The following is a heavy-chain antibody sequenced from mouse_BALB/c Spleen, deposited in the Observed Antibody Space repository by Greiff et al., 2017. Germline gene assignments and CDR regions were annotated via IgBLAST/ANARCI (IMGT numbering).Heavy chain of an antibody. D-gene: IGHD2-10*01. CDR3: NAAYDGNYEDAMDY. CDR2: IDPENGDT. J-gene: IGHJ4*01. CDR1: GFNIKDYY. Sequence: VQLQQSGAELVRSGASVKLSCTASGFNIKDYYMHWVKQRPEQGLEWIGWIDPENGDTEYAPKFQGKATMTADTSSNTAYLQLSSLTSEDTAVYYCNAAYDGNYEDAMDYWGQGTSVTVSS. V-gene: IGHV14-4*02.